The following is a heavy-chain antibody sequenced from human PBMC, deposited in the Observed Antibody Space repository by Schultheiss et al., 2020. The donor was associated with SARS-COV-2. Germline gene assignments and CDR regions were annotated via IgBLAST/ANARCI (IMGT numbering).Heavy chain of an antibody. D-gene: IGHD6-6*01. Sequence: SETLSLTCAVSGGSVSSGSYYWSWIRQPPGKGLEWIGYIYHSGSTYYNPSLKSRVTISVDKSKNQFSLKLSSVTAADTAVYYCARGLEYSSSSFDYWGQGTLVTVSS. CDR3: ARGLEYSSSSFDY. J-gene: IGHJ4*02. CDR1: GGSVSSGSYY. V-gene: IGHV4-30-2*01. CDR2: IYHSGST.